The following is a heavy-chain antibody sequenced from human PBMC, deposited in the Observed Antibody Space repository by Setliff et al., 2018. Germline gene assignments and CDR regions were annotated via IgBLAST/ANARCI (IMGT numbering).Heavy chain of an antibody. CDR2: INPSGGST. J-gene: IGHJ4*02. D-gene: IGHD6-13*01. CDR3: ARVSEAAAAGFDY. V-gene: IGHV1-2*02. CDR1: GYTFTGYY. Sequence: ASVKVSCKASGYTFTGYYMHWVRQAPGQGLEWMGWINPSGGSTNYAQKFQGRVTMTTDTSTSTAYMELRSLRSDDTAVYYCARVSEAAAAGFDYWGQGTLVTVSS.